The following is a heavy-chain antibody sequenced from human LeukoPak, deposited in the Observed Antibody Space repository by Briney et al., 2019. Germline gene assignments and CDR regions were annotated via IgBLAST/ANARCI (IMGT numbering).Heavy chain of an antibody. D-gene: IGHD6-6*01. CDR1: GFTFSSYS. Sequence: GGSLRLSCAASGFTFSSYSMKWVRQAPGKGLEWVSSISSSSSYICYADSVKGRFTISRDNAKNSLYLQMNSLRAEDTAVYYCARPRAAARPHYYYYYMDVWGKGTTVTVSS. J-gene: IGHJ6*03. CDR2: ISSSSSYI. V-gene: IGHV3-21*01. CDR3: ARPRAAARPHYYYYYMDV.